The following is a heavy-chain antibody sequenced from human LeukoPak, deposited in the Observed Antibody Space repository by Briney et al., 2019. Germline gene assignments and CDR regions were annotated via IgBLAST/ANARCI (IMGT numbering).Heavy chain of an antibody. CDR1: GLSVSNSD. CDR3: AKECGSGRCIDR. Sequence: GGSLRLSCAASGLSVSNSDVHWVRQAPGKGLEWVAFRRYDGRIKYYAHAVKGRFTVMDTSDLQMNSLRPEDTAFYYCAKECGSGRCIDRWGQGILVTVSS. CDR2: RRYDGRIK. D-gene: IGHD6-19*01. J-gene: IGHJ4*02. V-gene: IGHV3-30*02.